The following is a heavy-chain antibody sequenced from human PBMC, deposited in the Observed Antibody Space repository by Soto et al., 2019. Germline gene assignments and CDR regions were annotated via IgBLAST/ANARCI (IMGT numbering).Heavy chain of an antibody. CDR3: AKVWGEDGYCSRTSCLYDFQH. J-gene: IGHJ1*01. CDR1: GFTFSTSA. CDR2: ISDSGST. V-gene: IGHV3-23*01. Sequence: EVQLLESGGGLVQPGGSLRLSCEASGFTFSTSAMSWVRQAPGKGLEWVSTISDSGSTYYADSVKGRFTISRDNSTNTLYLQMNSLRAEDTAVLYCAKVWGEDGYCSRTSCLYDFQHCGQGTLVTVSS. D-gene: IGHD2-2*03.